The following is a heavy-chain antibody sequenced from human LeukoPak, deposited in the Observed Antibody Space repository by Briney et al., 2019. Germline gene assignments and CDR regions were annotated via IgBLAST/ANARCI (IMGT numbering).Heavy chain of an antibody. Sequence: ASVKVSCKASGYTFTSYSMHWVRQAPGQGLEWMGIINPSRGSTSYAQKFQGRVTMTRDTSTSTVYMELSSLRSEDTAVYYCAREIGPIQLHLWGSAFDSWGQGTLVTVSS. V-gene: IGHV1-46*01. J-gene: IGHJ4*02. CDR1: GYTFTSYS. CDR2: INPSRGST. D-gene: IGHD5-18*01. CDR3: AREIGPIQLHLWGSAFDS.